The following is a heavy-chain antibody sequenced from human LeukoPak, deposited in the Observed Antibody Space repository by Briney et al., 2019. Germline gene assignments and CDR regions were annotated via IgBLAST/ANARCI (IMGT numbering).Heavy chain of an antibody. D-gene: IGHD6-13*01. CDR2: IYSGDNT. CDR1: GFTVSSNY. CDR3: AKDKPWEQQLKY. V-gene: IGHV3-53*01. Sequence: GGSLRLSCAASGFTVSSNYMSWVRQAPGKGLEWVSVIYSGDNTYYADSVKGRFTISRDNSKNTLYLQMNSLRTEDTAIYYCAKDKPWEQQLKYWGQGTLVTVSS. J-gene: IGHJ4*02.